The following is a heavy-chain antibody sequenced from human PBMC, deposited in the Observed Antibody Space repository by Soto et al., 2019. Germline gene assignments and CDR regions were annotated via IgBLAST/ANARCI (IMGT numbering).Heavy chain of an antibody. CDR3: AKERAGWYSGSYFDY. CDR1: GFTFSSYG. J-gene: IGHJ4*02. D-gene: IGHD1-26*01. Sequence: QVQLVESGGGVVQPGRSLRLSCAASGFTFSSYGMHWVRQAPGKGLEWVAVISYDGSNKYYADSVKGRFTISRDNSKNTLYLQMNSLSAEDTAVYYCAKERAGWYSGSYFDYWGQGTLVTVSS. V-gene: IGHV3-30*18. CDR2: ISYDGSNK.